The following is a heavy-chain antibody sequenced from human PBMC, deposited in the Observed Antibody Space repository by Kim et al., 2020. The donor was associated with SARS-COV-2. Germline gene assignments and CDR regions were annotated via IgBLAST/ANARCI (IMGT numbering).Heavy chain of an antibody. CDR1: GFTFSSYS. CDR2: ISSSSSYI. D-gene: IGHD5-12*01. J-gene: IGHJ4*02. CDR3: ARDHFGYSGYDGIDY. Sequence: GGSLRLSCAASGFTFSSYSMNWVRQAPGKGLEWVSSISSSSSYIYYADSVKGRFTISRDNAKNSLYLQMNSLRAEDTAVYYCARDHFGYSGYDGIDYWGQGTLVTVSS. V-gene: IGHV3-21*01.